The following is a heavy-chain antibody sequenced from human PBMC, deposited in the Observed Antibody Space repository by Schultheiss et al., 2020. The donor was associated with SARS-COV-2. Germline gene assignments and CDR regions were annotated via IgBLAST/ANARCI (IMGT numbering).Heavy chain of an antibody. CDR2: IWYDGSHE. J-gene: IGHJ1*01. Sequence: GGSLRLSCVVSGFTFSSYGMHWVRQAPGKGLEWLAVIWYDGSHEYYADSVKGRFTISRDNSKNTLYVQMNSLRAEDTAVYYCAKNSLVQRSGWYFLEYWGQGTLVTVSS. V-gene: IGHV3-33*06. CDR1: GFTFSSYG. D-gene: IGHD6-19*01. CDR3: AKNSLVQRSGWYFLEY.